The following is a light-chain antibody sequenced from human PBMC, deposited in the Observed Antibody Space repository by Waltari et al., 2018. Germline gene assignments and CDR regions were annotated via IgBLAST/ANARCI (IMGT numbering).Light chain of an antibody. CDR3: QHRSDWPWT. V-gene: IGKV3-11*01. Sequence: EIVLTQSPATLSLSPGERATLSCRASQSISSHLAWYQQKPGQAPRLLVFDASNRATGIPARVSGAGSGTDFTLSITTLEPEDFAVYYCQHRSDWPWTFGQGTKVEFK. CDR1: QSISSH. CDR2: DAS. J-gene: IGKJ1*01.